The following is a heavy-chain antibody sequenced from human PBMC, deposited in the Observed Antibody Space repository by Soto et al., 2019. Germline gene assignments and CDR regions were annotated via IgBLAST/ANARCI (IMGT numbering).Heavy chain of an antibody. CDR2: ISSSGNTI. D-gene: IGHD3-3*01. CDR3: SRCPWSGPALSDY. V-gene: IGHV3-48*02. J-gene: IGHJ4*02. Sequence: EVQLVESGGGLVQPGGSLRLSCVASGFTFSTYSMHWVRQAPGKGLEWISSISSSGNTIYYADSVKGRFTISRDNAKNSLYLQMNSLRDEDTAVYCCSRCPWSGPALSDYWGQGSLVTVSS. CDR1: GFTFSTYS.